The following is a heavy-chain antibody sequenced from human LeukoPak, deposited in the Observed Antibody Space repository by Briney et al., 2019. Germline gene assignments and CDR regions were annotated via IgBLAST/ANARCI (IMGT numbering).Heavy chain of an antibody. CDR3: ARERGQSPRRAFDI. CDR1: GGSISSGGYY. CDR2: IYYSGST. Sequence: PSETLSLTCTVSGGSISSGGYYWSWIRQPPGKGLEWIGYIYYSGSTYYNPSLKSRVTISVDTSKNQFSLKLSSVTAADTAVYYCARERGQSPRRAFDIWGQGTMVTVSS. J-gene: IGHJ3*02. V-gene: IGHV4-30-4*01.